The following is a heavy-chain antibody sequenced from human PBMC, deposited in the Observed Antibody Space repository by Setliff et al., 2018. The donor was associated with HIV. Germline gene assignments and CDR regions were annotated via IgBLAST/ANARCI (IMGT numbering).Heavy chain of an antibody. CDR3: ARGGTMIRGLDY. V-gene: IGHV4-39*01. D-gene: IGHD3-10*01. Sequence: SETLSLTCTVSGGSISGSTYYWGWIRQPPGKGLEWIGNIYYSASTYYNPSLKSRVTISADTSKNQFSLKLTSVTAADAAVYCCARGGTMIRGLDYWGQGTLVTVSS. J-gene: IGHJ4*02. CDR1: GGSISGSTYY. CDR2: IYYSAST.